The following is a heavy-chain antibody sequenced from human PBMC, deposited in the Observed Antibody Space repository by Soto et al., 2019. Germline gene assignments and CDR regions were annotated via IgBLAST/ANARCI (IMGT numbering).Heavy chain of an antibody. CDR1: GFPFSSYH. J-gene: IGHJ4*02. V-gene: IGHV3-23*01. D-gene: IGHD6-13*01. CDR2: FSGGGGST. CDR3: AYSSTPFDY. Sequence: GALRLSCAASGFPFSSYHMSWVRQAPGKGLEWVSTFSGGGGSTYYADSVKGRFTISRDNSKNTLYLQMNSLRAEDTAVYYCAYSSTPFDYWGQGTLVTVSS.